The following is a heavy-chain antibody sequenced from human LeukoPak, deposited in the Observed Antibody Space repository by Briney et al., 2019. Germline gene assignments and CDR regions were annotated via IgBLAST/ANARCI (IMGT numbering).Heavy chain of an antibody. J-gene: IGHJ4*02. CDR3: ATRRAYRSPVGY. CDR1: GRSFSGNY. D-gene: IGHD5-18*01. V-gene: IGHV4-34*01. CDR2: INDVGNT. Sequence: PSETLSLTCAVSGRSFSGNYGSWIRQPPGKGLEWLGEINDVGNTNYAPSLKSRITISVDTSKNQFSLNLSSVTAADTAIYYCATRRAYRSPVGYWGQGTLVTVSS.